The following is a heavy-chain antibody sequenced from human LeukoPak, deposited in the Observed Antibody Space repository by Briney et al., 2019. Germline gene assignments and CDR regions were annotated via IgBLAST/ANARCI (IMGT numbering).Heavy chain of an antibody. Sequence: GGSLRLSCAASGFTFSSYGMHWVRQAPGKGLEWVAFIRYDGSNKYYADSVKGRFTISRDNSKNTLYLHMNSLRAEDTAVYYCANYSNYGAGSVDYWGQGTLVTVSS. CDR3: ANYSNYGAGSVDY. CDR1: GFTFSSYG. CDR2: IRYDGSNK. D-gene: IGHD4-11*01. J-gene: IGHJ4*02. V-gene: IGHV3-30*02.